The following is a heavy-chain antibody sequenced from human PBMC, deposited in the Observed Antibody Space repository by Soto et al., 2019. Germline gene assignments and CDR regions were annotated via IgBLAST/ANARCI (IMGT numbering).Heavy chain of an antibody. V-gene: IGHV3-11*06. CDR1: GFTFSDYY. CDR3: ARDRGYDPFHY. CDR2: ISSSSSYT. J-gene: IGHJ4*02. Sequence: VGSLRLSCAASGFTFSDYYMSWIRQAPGKGLEWVSYISSSSSYTNYADSVKGRFTISRDNAKNSLYLQMKSLRAEDTAVYYCARDRGYDPFHYWGQGTLVTVSS. D-gene: IGHD5-12*01.